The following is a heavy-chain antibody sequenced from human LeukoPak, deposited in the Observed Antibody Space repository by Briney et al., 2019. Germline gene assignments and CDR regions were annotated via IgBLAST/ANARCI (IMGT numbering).Heavy chain of an antibody. Sequence: PGGSLRLSCAASGFTFSSYGMHWVRQAPGKGLEWVAVISYDGSNKYYADSVKGRFTLSRDNSKNTLYLQMNSMRDEDTAVYYCAKDRSSSLGFDYWGQGTLVTVSS. V-gene: IGHV3-30*18. CDR3: AKDRSSSLGFDY. CDR2: ISYDGSNK. D-gene: IGHD6-13*01. J-gene: IGHJ4*02. CDR1: GFTFSSYG.